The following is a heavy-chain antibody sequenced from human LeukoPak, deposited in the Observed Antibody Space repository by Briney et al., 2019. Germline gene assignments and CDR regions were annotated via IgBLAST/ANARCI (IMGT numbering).Heavy chain of an antibody. V-gene: IGHV1-69*13. Sequence: SVKVSCKASGCTFISYAISWVRQAPGQGLEWMGGIIPIVGTTNYAQKFQGRVTITADESTSTAYMELSSLRSEDTGVYYCARVGRGYHWGSFDYWGQGTLVTVPS. CDR2: IIPIVGTT. CDR1: GCTFISYA. D-gene: IGHD3-16*01. CDR3: ARVGRGYHWGSFDY. J-gene: IGHJ4*02.